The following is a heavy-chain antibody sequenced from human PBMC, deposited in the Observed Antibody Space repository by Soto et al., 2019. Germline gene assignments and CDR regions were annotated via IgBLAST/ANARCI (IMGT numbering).Heavy chain of an antibody. CDR2: ISGSGGST. CDR1: GFTFSSYA. V-gene: IGHV3-23*01. CDR3: AKDTRVLRFLEWLRPMDV. Sequence: PGGSLRLSCAASGFTFSSYAMSWVRQAPGKGLEWVSAISGSGGSTYYADSVKGRFTISRDNSKNTLYLQMNSLRAEDTAVYYCAKDTRVLRFLEWLRPMDVWGQGTTVTVSS. J-gene: IGHJ6*02. D-gene: IGHD3-3*01.